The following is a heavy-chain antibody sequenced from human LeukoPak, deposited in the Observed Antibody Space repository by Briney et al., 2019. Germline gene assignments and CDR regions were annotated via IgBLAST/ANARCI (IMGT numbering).Heavy chain of an antibody. J-gene: IGHJ5*02. V-gene: IGHV1-3*01. CDR1: GYTFTSYA. D-gene: IGHD2-2*01. CDR3: ARGRYCSSPNCFKPTIPRFDP. CDR2: INAGNGNI. Sequence: GASVKVSCKASGYTFTSYAMHWVRQAPRQRLEWMGWINAGNGNIKHSQKFQGRVTITRDTSASTAYMELSSLKSEDTAVYYCARGRYCSSPNCFKPTIPRFDPWGQGTLVTVSS.